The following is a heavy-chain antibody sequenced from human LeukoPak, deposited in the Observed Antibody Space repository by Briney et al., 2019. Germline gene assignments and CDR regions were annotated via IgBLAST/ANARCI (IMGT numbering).Heavy chain of an antibody. CDR2: ISSSSSYI. D-gene: IGHD1-26*01. V-gene: IGHV3-21*01. J-gene: IGHJ5*02. CDR3: ARATLVGATTYPDWFDP. Sequence: PGGSLRLSCAASGFTFSSYSMNWVRRAPGKGLEWVSSISSSSSYIYYADSVKGRFTISRDNAKNSLYLRMNSLRAEDTAVYYCARATLVGATTYPDWFDPWGQGTLVTVSS. CDR1: GFTFSSYS.